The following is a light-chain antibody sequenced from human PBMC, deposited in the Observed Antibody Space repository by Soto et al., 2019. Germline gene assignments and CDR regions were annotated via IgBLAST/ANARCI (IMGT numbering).Light chain of an antibody. Sequence: EIVLTQSTGTLSLSPGERATLSCRASQSVSRGYLAWYQQKPGQAPRLLIYGTSSRATGIPDRFSASGSGTDFTLTISRLEPEDFALYYCQQYDRAPPITFGQGTRLEI. J-gene: IGKJ5*01. CDR1: QSVSRGY. V-gene: IGKV3-20*01. CDR2: GTS. CDR3: QQYDRAPPIT.